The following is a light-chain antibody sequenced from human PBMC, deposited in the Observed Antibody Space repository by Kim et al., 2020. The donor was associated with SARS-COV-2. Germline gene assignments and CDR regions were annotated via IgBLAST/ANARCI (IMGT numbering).Light chain of an antibody. CDR1: KLGNKY. V-gene: IGLV3-1*01. J-gene: IGLJ3*02. Sequence: SPGQTASITCAGDKLGNKYACWYQQKPGQPPVLVIYQDSKRPSGIPQRFSGSNSGNTATLTISGTQAMDEADYYCQAWDSSTAVFGGGAQLTVL. CDR3: QAWDSSTAV. CDR2: QDS.